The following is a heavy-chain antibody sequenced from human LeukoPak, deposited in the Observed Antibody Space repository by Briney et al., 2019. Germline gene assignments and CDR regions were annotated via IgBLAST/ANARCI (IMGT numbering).Heavy chain of an antibody. CDR2: IYTSGST. CDR3: ARESYYDSSQEVPQI. CDR1: GGSISSGSYY. D-gene: IGHD3-22*01. Sequence: SQTLSLTCTGSGGSISSGSYYWSCIRQPPGKVLERIGRIYTSGSTNYNPSLKSRVTISVDTYKNQFCLKLSSLTAADTAVYYCARESYYDSSQEVPQIWGQGTMVTVSS. V-gene: IGHV4-61*02. J-gene: IGHJ3*02.